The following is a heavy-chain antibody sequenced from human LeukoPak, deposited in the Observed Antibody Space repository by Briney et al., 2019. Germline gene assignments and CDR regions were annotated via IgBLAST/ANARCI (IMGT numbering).Heavy chain of an antibody. D-gene: IGHD2-2*01. CDR2: ISAYNGNT. J-gene: IGHJ5*02. CDR3: ARALTLYCSSTSCYAVDWVDP. CDR1: GYTFTSYC. V-gene: IGHV1-18*01. Sequence: ASVKVSCKASGYTFTSYCISWVRQAPGQGLEWMGWISAYNGNTNYAQKLQGRVTMTTDTSTSTAYMELRSLRSDDTAVYYCARALTLYCSSTSCYAVDWVDPWGQGTLVTVSS.